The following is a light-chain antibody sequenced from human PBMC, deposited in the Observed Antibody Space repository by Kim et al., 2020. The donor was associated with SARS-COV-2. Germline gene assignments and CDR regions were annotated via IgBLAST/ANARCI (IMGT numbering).Light chain of an antibody. Sequence: SVSRGKRPPLSCRAGQSLRRHFPWSQQKPGRSPRPLLYSASTGATGTPARFSGSGSGTEFTLTIRSLQSEDFAVYHCQQYNNWPYTFGQGTKLEI. J-gene: IGKJ2*01. V-gene: IGKV3-15*01. CDR1: QSLRRH. CDR2: SAS. CDR3: QQYNNWPYT.